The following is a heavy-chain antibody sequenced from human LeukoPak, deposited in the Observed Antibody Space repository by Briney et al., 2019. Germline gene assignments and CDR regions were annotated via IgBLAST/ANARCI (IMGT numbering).Heavy chain of an antibody. CDR2: ISGSGGST. V-gene: IGHV3-23*01. CDR1: GFTFSSYA. Sequence: GGSLRLSCAASGFTFSSYAMSWVRQAPGKGLEWVSAISGSGGSTYYAGSVKGRFTISRDNSKNTLYLQMNSLRAEDTAVYYCAKSRVGATVPTFDYWGQGTLVTVSS. CDR3: AKSRVGATVPTFDY. D-gene: IGHD1-26*01. J-gene: IGHJ4*02.